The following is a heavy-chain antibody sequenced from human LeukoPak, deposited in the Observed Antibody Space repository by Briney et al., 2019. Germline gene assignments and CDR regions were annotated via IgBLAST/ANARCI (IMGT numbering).Heavy chain of an antibody. CDR2: INPNSGGT. CDR3: ARAAAAGPTHFDY. V-gene: IGHV1-2*02. CDR1: GYTFTGYY. Sequence: ASVKVSCKASGYTFTGYYMHWVRQAPGQGLEWMGWINPNSGGTNYAQKFQGRVTMTRDTSISTAYMEPSRLRSDDTAVYYCARAAAAGPTHFDYWGQGTLVTVSS. J-gene: IGHJ4*02. D-gene: IGHD6-13*01.